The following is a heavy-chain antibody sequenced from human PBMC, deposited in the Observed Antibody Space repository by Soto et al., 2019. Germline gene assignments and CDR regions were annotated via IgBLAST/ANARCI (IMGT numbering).Heavy chain of an antibody. CDR1: GFTFSNYG. CDR2: ILYDGSNK. CDR3: AKSRDAYNFYFYYGMDV. J-gene: IGHJ6*02. Sequence: LRLSCAASGFTFSNYGMHWVRQTPGKGLEWVALILYDGSNKYYADSVKGRFTISRDNSKNTLYLQVSSLRAEDTAVYYCAKSRDAYNFYFYYGMDVWGQGTTVTVSS. D-gene: IGHD2-2*01. V-gene: IGHV3-30*18.